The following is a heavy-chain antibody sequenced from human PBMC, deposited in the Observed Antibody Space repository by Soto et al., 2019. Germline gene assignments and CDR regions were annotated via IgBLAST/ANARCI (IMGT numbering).Heavy chain of an antibody. V-gene: IGHV5-51*01. D-gene: IGHD3-3*01. Sequence: EVQLVQSGAEVKKPGESLKISCKGSGYSFTSYWIGWVRQMPGKGLEWMGIIYPGDSDTRYSLSFQGQVTISADKSISTAYLQWSSLKASDTAMYYCARTTIFGVVGYYFDYWGQGTLVTVSS. CDR1: GYSFTSYW. CDR3: ARTTIFGVVGYYFDY. CDR2: IYPGDSDT. J-gene: IGHJ4*02.